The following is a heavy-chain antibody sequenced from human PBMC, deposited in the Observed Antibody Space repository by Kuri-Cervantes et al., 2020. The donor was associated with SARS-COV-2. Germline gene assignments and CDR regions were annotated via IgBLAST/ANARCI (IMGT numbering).Heavy chain of an antibody. CDR1: GFTFSNYA. D-gene: IGHD6-19*01. V-gene: IGHV3-23*01. CDR2: VSGSGGST. J-gene: IGHJ4*02. CDR3: SSRVAVARTLRFDY. Sequence: GGSLRLSCAASGFTFSNYAMNWVRQAPGKGLEWVSTVSGSGGSTYYADSLKGRFTISRDNSKNTLYLQMSSLKTEDTAVYFCSSRVAVARTLRFDYWGRGTLVTVYS.